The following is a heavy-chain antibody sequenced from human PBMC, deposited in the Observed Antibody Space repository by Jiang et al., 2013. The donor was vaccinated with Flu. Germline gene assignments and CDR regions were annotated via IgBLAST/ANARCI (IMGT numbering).Heavy chain of an antibody. V-gene: IGHV3-23*01. J-gene: IGHJ3*01. D-gene: IGHD2-8*01. Sequence: GGSRRDSPRAASGFTFGNSVMGWVRQAPGKGLQWVSTISETAIGTYYADSVRGRFTISRDNSRNTLYLQMNSLRAEDTALYYCARHLMTMGYGRSAFDVWGQGTFVTVSS. CDR2: ISETAIGT. CDR1: GFTFGNSV. CDR3: ARHLMTMGYGRSAFDV.